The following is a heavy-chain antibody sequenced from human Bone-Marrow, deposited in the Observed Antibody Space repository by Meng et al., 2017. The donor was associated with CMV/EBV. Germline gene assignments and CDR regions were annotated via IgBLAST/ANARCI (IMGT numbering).Heavy chain of an antibody. CDR2: ISSSSSYI. J-gene: IGHJ4*02. CDR1: GFTFSSYS. CDR3: ARALRGVKQLDAHKDRTYYFDY. Sequence: GESLKISCAASGFTFSSYSMNWVRQAPGKGLEWVSSISSSSSYIYYADSVKGRFTSSRDNATSSLYLQMNSLRAEDTAVYYCARALRGVKQLDAHKDRTYYFDYWSQGTLVTVSS. D-gene: IGHD6-6*01. V-gene: IGHV3-21*01.